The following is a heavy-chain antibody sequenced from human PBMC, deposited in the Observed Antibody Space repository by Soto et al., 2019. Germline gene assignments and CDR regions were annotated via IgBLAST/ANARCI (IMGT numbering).Heavy chain of an antibody. Sequence: GASVKVSCKASGYTFTGYYIHWVRQAPGQGLEWMGWVNPNSGGTNYAQKFQGWVTMTRDTSISTAYMELSRLRSDDTAVYYCVTSRVGIAVAGETEYYFDYWGQGTLVTVSS. D-gene: IGHD6-19*01. J-gene: IGHJ4*02. CDR3: VTSRVGIAVAGETEYYFDY. V-gene: IGHV1-2*04. CDR2: VNPNSGGT. CDR1: GYTFTGYY.